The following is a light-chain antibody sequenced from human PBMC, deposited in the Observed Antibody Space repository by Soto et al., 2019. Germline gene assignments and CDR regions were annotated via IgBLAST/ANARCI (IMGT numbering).Light chain of an antibody. CDR3: QQYGRSPPT. CDR2: GAS. J-gene: IGKJ4*01. CDR1: QSVSSIH. Sequence: EIVLTQSPGTLSLSPGERATVSCWASQSVSSIHLTWYQQKPGQAPRFVIYGASSGATGVPDRLSGSGSGTDFTLNISRLEPEDSAVYYCQQYGRSPPTFGGGTKVEIK. V-gene: IGKV3-20*01.